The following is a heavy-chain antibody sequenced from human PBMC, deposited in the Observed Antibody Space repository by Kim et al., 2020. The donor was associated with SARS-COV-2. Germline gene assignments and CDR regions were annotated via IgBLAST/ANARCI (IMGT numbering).Heavy chain of an antibody. D-gene: IGHD3-10*01. CDR3: ARGGWFGNYFDY. CDR1: GGSISSGSYY. CDR2: IYTSGST. J-gene: IGHJ4*02. Sequence: TLSLTCTVSGGSISSGSYYWSWIRQPAGKGLEWIGRIYTSGSTNYNPSLKSRVTISVDTSKNQFSLKLSSVTAADTAVYYCARGGWFGNYFDYWGQGTLVTVSS. V-gene: IGHV4-61*02.